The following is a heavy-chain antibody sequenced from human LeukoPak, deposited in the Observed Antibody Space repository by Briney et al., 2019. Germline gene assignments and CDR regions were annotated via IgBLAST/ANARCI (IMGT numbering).Heavy chain of an antibody. CDR1: GGSISSGGYY. Sequence: SQTLSLTCTVSGGSISSGGYYWSWIRQPPGKGLEWIGYIYHSGSTYYNPSLKSRVTISVDRSKNQFSLKLSSVTAADTAVYYCARGADYGSSKNAFDIWGQGTMVTVSS. V-gene: IGHV4-30-2*01. CDR3: ARGADYGSSKNAFDI. D-gene: IGHD3-10*01. CDR2: IYHSGST. J-gene: IGHJ3*02.